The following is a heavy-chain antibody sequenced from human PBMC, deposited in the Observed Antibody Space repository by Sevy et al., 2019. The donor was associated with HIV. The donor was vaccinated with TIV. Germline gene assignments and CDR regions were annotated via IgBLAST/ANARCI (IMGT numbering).Heavy chain of an antibody. J-gene: IGHJ6*02. Sequence: GGSLRLSCAASGFTFNNYWMSWVRQAPGRGLEWVANIKQDGSEKYNVDSVKGRFTVSRDNAKNSLYLQMSSLRDEDTAVYYCARDYDFWSGYTALSYYSLSYYYGMDVWGQGTTVTVSS. CDR1: GFTFNNYW. CDR3: ARDYDFWSGYTALSYYSLSYYYGMDV. D-gene: IGHD3-3*01. CDR2: IKQDGSEK. V-gene: IGHV3-7*01.